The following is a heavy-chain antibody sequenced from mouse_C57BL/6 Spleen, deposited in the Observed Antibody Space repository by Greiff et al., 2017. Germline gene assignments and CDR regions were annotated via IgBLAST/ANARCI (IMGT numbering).Heavy chain of an antibody. CDR2: IYPGSGST. CDR1: GYTFTSYW. Sequence: VKLQQPGAELVKPGASVKMSCKASGYTFTSYWITWVKQRPGQGLEWIGDIYPGSGSTNYNEKFKSKATLTVDTSSSTAYMQLSSLTSEDSAVYYCARGEGLRLYAMDYWGQGTSVTVSS. CDR3: ARGEGLRLYAMDY. D-gene: IGHD1-2*01. V-gene: IGHV1-55*01. J-gene: IGHJ4*01.